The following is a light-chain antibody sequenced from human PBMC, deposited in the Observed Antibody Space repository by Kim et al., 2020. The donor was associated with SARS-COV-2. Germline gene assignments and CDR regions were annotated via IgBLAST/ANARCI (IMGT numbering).Light chain of an antibody. J-gene: IGLJ3*02. CDR3: LLVLGGGRV. Sequence: PGGSITCPWATSNGAVTNGLYPYWVQQKPGHTPRTWIYDTTHEDSWAPARFSGSLLGDKAALTLSGAQPEDEADYYSLLVLGGGRVFGGGTQLTVL. V-gene: IGLV7-46*01. CDR2: DTT. CDR1: NGAVTNGLY.